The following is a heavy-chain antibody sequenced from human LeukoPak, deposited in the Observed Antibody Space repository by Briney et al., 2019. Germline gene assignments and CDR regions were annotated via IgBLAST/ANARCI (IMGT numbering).Heavy chain of an antibody. Sequence: SETLSLTCTVSGGPISSYYWSWIRQPPGKGLEWIGYIYTSGSTNYNPSLKSRVTISVDTSKNQFSLKLSSVTAADTAVYYCARHGGYSYGHYYYYYMDVWGKGTMVTVSS. D-gene: IGHD5-18*01. CDR3: ARHGGYSYGHYYYYYMDV. CDR1: GGPISSYY. J-gene: IGHJ6*03. CDR2: IYTSGST. V-gene: IGHV4-4*09.